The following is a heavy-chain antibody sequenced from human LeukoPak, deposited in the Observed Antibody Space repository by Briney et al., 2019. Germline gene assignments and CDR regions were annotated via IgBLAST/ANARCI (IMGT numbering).Heavy chain of an antibody. D-gene: IGHD3-16*02. CDR2: IYVTGN. V-gene: IGHV4-59*08. Sequence: SETLSLTCTVSGGSIGTYYWSWVRQSPGKGLEWIGYIYVTGNRYNPYLQSRVTISVDTSRNQFFLKMSSVTAADAAVYYCARHIGGGIEDMDVWGKGTKVTVSS. CDR1: GGSIGTYY. J-gene: IGHJ6*03. CDR3: ARHIGGGIEDMDV.